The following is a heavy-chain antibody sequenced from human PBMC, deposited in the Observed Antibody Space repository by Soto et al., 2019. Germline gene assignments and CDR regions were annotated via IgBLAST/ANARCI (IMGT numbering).Heavy chain of an antibody. CDR1: GFTFSSYA. Sequence: VGSLRLSCAASGFTFSSYAVSWVRQAPGKGPEWISSISGSGSTIYYADSVKGRFTISRDNSKNTLYLQMSSLRAEDTAVYYCAKVFYYYDSSGYYYFDYWGQGTLVTVSS. CDR3: AKVFYYYDSSGYYYFDY. V-gene: IGHV3-23*01. J-gene: IGHJ4*02. D-gene: IGHD3-22*01. CDR2: ISGSGSTI.